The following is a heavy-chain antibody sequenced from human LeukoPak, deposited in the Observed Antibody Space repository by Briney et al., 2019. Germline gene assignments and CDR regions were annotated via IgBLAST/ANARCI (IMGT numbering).Heavy chain of an antibody. Sequence: SETLSLTCTVSADSIGNYYWSWIRQSPGKGLEWIGYIYLSGSTNYNPSLKRRVTMSVVTSKNQFSLRLTSVAAADTATYYCARVGGSNFYNYGMDVWGQGTTVIVSS. D-gene: IGHD4-11*01. V-gene: IGHV4-59*01. CDR1: ADSIGNYY. J-gene: IGHJ6*02. CDR3: ARVGGSNFYNYGMDV. CDR2: IYLSGST.